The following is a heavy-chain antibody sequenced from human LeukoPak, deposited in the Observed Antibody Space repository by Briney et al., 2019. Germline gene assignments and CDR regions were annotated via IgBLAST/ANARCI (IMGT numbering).Heavy chain of an antibody. CDR3: ARDIVVVVAATRDYYYGMDV. Sequence: GGSLRLSCAASGFTFSSYSMNWVRQAPGKGLEWVSYISSSSSTIYYADSVKGRFTISRDNAKNSLYLQMNSLRAEDTAVYYCARDIVVVVAATRDYYYGMDVWGQGTTVTVSS. D-gene: IGHD2-15*01. CDR1: GFTFSSYS. CDR2: ISSSSSTI. J-gene: IGHJ6*02. V-gene: IGHV3-48*04.